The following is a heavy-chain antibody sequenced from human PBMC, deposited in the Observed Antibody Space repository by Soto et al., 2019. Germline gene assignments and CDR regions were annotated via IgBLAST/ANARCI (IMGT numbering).Heavy chain of an antibody. J-gene: IGHJ4*02. CDR1: GYTFTSYG. V-gene: IGHV1-18*01. Sequence: QVQLVQSGAEVKKPGASVKVSCKASGYTFTSYGISWVRQAPGQGLEWMGWINAYNGNTNYAQKLQGRVTMTTDTSTSTAYMELRSLRSDDTAVYYCARAFVGIAVAGTFSGESDYWGQGTLVTVSS. CDR2: INAYNGNT. D-gene: IGHD6-19*01. CDR3: ARAFVGIAVAGTFSGESDY.